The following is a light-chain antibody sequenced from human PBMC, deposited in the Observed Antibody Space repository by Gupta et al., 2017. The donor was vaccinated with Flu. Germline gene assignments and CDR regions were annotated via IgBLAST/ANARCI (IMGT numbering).Light chain of an antibody. CDR2: SNN. CDR3: AAWDDSLNGWV. V-gene: IGLV1-44*01. J-gene: IGLJ3*02. Sequence: QSVLTQPPSASGTPGQRVTISCSGSSPNIGRNTVNWYQQLPGTAPKLLHYSNNQRPSRVPDRFSGSKSGTSASLAISGLQSEDEADYYCAAWDDSLNGWVFGGGTKLTVL. CDR1: SPNIGRNT.